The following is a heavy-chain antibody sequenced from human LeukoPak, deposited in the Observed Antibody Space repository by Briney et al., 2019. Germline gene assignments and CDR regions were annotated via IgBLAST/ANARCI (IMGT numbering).Heavy chain of an antibody. V-gene: IGHV4-39*07. Sequence: SETLSLTCTVSGGSISSSSYYWGWIRQPPGKGLEWIGSIYYSGSTYYNPSLKSRVTISVDTSKNQFSLKLSSVTAADTAVYYCVREYYYYMDVWGKGTTVTVSS. CDR1: GGSISSSSYY. CDR3: VREYYYYMDV. J-gene: IGHJ6*03. CDR2: IYYSGST.